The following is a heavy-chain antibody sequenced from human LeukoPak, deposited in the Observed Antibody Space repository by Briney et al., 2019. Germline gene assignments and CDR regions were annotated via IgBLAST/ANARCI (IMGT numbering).Heavy chain of an antibody. CDR3: ARESRGGDVALPAFDI. V-gene: IGHV4-59*06. CDR2: IYYSGST. Sequence: SETLSLTCTVSGGSISSYYWSWIRQHPGKGLEWIGYIYYSGSTYYNPSLKSRVTISVDTPKNQFSLKLSSVTAADTAVYYCARESRGGDVALPAFDIWGQGTMVTVSS. CDR1: GGSISSYY. D-gene: IGHD2-21*02. J-gene: IGHJ3*02.